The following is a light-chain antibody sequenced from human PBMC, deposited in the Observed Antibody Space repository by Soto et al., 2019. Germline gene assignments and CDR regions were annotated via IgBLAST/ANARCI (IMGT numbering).Light chain of an antibody. Sequence: ETVLTQSPGTLSMSPGETATLSCRASQTLGRNYLAWYQQKPGQAPRLLIHRISIRAAGISDRFSGSASGTDFTLTIRRLEPEDFAIYYCQQYGSSPRYTFGQGTKVEI. J-gene: IGKJ2*01. CDR1: QTLGRNY. CDR3: QQYGSSPRYT. CDR2: RIS. V-gene: IGKV3-20*01.